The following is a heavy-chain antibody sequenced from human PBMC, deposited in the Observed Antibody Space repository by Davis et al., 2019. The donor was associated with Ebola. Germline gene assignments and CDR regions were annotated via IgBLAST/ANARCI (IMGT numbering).Heavy chain of an antibody. V-gene: IGHV1-18*01. J-gene: IGHJ5*02. CDR3: ARKAFYGSADA. CDR1: GYTCSTFG. D-gene: IGHD3-10*01. Sequence: ASVKVSCKASGYTCSTFGIHWMRQAPGQGLEWMGWMSAYSGNIDYAPKFQGRLTMTKETSTNTAYMELRSLMSDDTAVYFCARKAFYGSADAWGQGTLVTVSS. CDR2: MSAYSGNI.